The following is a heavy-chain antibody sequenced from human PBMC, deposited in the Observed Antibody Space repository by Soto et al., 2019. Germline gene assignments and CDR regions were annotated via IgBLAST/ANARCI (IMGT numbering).Heavy chain of an antibody. CDR2: IYSAGNT. CDR3: GRDFVVGGPNFNYYYGMDV. CDR1: GFTVSSNY. J-gene: IGHJ6*02. V-gene: IGHV3-66*01. Sequence: PGGSLRLSCAASGFTVSSNYMSWVRQAPGKGLEWISIIYSAGNTYYADSVKGRFTISRDNSKNTLYLQMNSLGAEDTAVYYCGRDFVVGGPNFNYYYGMDVWGQGTTVTVSS. D-gene: IGHD1-26*01.